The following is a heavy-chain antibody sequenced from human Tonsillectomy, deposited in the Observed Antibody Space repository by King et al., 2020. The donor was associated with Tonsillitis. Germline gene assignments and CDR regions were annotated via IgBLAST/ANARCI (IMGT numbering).Heavy chain of an antibody. Sequence: QLVQSGAEVRKPGASVKVSCRASGYTFSDYYIHWVRQAPGQGLEWVGGINPNTGVTTYAQRFEGRVTMTRATSMTAAYLDLTSLRSDDTAVYYCARWQPGGLGSPPFDYWGQGTLVTVSS. V-gene: IGHV1-2*02. CDR3: ARWQPGGLGSPPFDY. J-gene: IGHJ4*02. CDR2: INPNTGVT. CDR1: GYTFSDYY. D-gene: IGHD3-16*01.